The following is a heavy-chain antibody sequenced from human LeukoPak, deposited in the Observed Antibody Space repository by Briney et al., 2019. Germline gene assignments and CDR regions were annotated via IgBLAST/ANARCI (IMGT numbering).Heavy chain of an antibody. V-gene: IGHV4-34*01. Sequence: SETLSLTCAVYGGSFSGYYWSWIRQPPGKGLEWIGEINHSGSTNYNPSLKSRVTISVDTSKNQFSLKLSSVTAADTAVYYCARRKDGYNPGAFGIWGQGTMVTVSS. J-gene: IGHJ3*02. D-gene: IGHD5-24*01. CDR3: ARRKDGYNPGAFGI. CDR2: INHSGST. CDR1: GGSFSGYY.